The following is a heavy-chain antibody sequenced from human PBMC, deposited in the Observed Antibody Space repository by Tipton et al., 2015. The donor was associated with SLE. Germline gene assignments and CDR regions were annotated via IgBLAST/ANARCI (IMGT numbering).Heavy chain of an antibody. D-gene: IGHD3-22*01. Sequence: TLSLTCTVSGGSISSSTYYWGWIRQPPGKGLEWIGSIYYSGSTYYNPSLKSRVTISVDTSKNQFSLKLSSVTAADTAIYYCARDSPYDSSGYYSDHWGQGTLVTVSS. J-gene: IGHJ4*02. CDR1: GGSISSSTYY. CDR2: IYYSGST. CDR3: ARDSPYDSSGYYSDH. V-gene: IGHV4-39*07.